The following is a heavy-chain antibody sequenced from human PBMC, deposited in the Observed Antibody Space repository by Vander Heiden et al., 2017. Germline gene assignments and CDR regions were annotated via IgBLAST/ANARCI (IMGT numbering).Heavy chain of an antibody. V-gene: IGHV3-33*07. CDR1: GFTFSSYG. Sequence: QVQLVASGGRVVQPGRSLRHSWAAYGFTFSSYGLYWVRQAPGKGLEWVAVIWYDGSNKYYADSVKGRFTISRDNSKNTLYLQMNSLRAEDTAVYYCARDWGYYDSSGYLDDAFDIWGQGTMVTVSS. J-gene: IGHJ3*02. D-gene: IGHD3-22*01. CDR3: ARDWGYYDSSGYLDDAFDI. CDR2: IWYDGSNK.